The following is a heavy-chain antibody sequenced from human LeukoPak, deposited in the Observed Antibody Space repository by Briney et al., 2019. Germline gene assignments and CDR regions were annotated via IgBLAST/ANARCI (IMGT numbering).Heavy chain of an antibody. Sequence: ASVKVSCKASGYTFTSYYMHWVRQAPGQGLEWMGIINPSGGSTSYAQKFQGRVTMTRDTSTSTVYMELSSLRSEDTAVYYCAREFYTLTGYSAGPYFDYWGQGTLVTVSS. D-gene: IGHD3-9*01. V-gene: IGHV1-46*01. J-gene: IGHJ4*02. CDR3: AREFYTLTGYSAGPYFDY. CDR2: INPSGGST. CDR1: GYTFTSYY.